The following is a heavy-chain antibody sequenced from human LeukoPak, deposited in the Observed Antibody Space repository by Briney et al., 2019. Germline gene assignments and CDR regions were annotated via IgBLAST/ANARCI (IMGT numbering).Heavy chain of an antibody. CDR2: IWYEGSDK. CDR3: ARALRITMVRGASFDY. D-gene: IGHD3-10*01. Sequence: GSLRLSCAASGFTFSSYGMHWVRQAPGKGLEGVAGIWYEGSDKYYADSVKGRFTISRDNSKNTLYLQMNSLRAEDTAVYYCARALRITMVRGASFDYWGQGTLVTVSS. CDR1: GFTFSSYG. J-gene: IGHJ4*02. V-gene: IGHV3-33*01.